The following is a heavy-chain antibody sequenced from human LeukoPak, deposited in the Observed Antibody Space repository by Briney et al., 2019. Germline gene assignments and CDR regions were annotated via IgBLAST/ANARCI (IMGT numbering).Heavy chain of an antibody. D-gene: IGHD6-13*01. CDR1: GFTFSSYS. Sequence: GGSLRLSCAASGFTFSSYSMNWVRQAPGKGLEWVSSISSSSTYIYYADSVKGRFTISRDNAKNSLYLQMNSLRAEDTAVYYCARDRYPIIAAEPAYAFDIWGQGTMVTVSS. CDR2: ISSSSTYI. V-gene: IGHV3-21*01. CDR3: ARDRYPIIAAEPAYAFDI. J-gene: IGHJ3*02.